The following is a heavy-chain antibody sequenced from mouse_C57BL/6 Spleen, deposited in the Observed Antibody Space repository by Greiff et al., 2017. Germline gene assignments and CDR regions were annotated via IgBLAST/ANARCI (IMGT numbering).Heavy chain of an antibody. J-gene: IGHJ3*01. CDR2: ISSGGDYI. D-gene: IGHD1-1*01. V-gene: IGHV5-9-1*02. CDR1: GFTFSSYA. Sequence: EVRVVESGEGLVKPGGSLKLSCAASGFTFSSYAMSWVRQTPEKRLEWVAYISSGGDYIYYADTVKGRFTISRDNARNTLYLQMSSLKSEDTAMYYCTRVITTAPFAYWGQGTLVTVSA. CDR3: TRVITTAPFAY.